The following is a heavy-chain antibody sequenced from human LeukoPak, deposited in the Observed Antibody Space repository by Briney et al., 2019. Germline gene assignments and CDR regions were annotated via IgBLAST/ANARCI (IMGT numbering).Heavy chain of an antibody. J-gene: IGHJ6*02. CDR1: GYTFTSYG. D-gene: IGHD3-22*01. V-gene: IGHV1-18*01. CDR3: ARVPLKSYDSSGYYYWDPYYYYGMDA. Sequence: ASVKVSCKASGYTFTSYGISWVRQAPGQGLEWMGWISAYNGNTNYAQKLQGRVTMTTDTSTSTAYMELRSLRSDDTAVYYCARVPLKSYDSSGYYYWDPYYYYGMDAWGQGTTVTVSS. CDR2: ISAYNGNT.